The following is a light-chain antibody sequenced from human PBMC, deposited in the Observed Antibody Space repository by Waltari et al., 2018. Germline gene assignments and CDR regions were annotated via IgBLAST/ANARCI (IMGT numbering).Light chain of an antibody. J-gene: IGLJ2*01. CDR1: SGSIASNY. CDR2: EDT. Sequence: NFMLTQPHPVSESPGKTVTISCTRSSGSIASNYVQWYQQRPGSVPTAVMYEDTQRPSWVLDRFAGSIDRSSTSASLTSAGLKTEDEADYYCQSYDSTNGVVFGGGTKLTVL. V-gene: IGLV6-57*04. CDR3: QSYDSTNGVV.